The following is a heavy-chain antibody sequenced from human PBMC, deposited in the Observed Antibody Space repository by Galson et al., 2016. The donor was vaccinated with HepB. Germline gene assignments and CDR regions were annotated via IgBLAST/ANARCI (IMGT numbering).Heavy chain of an antibody. CDR2: IYWDDDK. CDR1: GFSLTSTGVG. Sequence: PALVNPTQTLTLTCTFSGFSLTSTGVGVGWFRQPPGKALEWLALIYWDDDKRYSPSLKSRLTITRDSSKNQVVLTMTNMDPADTGTYFCAHGGVFFGVIRETGWFDPWGQGTLVTVSS. J-gene: IGHJ5*02. CDR3: AHGGVFFGVIRETGWFDP. D-gene: IGHD2-8*02. V-gene: IGHV2-5*02.